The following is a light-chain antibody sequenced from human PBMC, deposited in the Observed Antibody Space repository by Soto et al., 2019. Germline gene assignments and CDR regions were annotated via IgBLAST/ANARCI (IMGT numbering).Light chain of an antibody. V-gene: IGKV1-27*01. CDR1: QDINNY. CDR3: QKYTSAPRT. Sequence: DIQMTQSPSSLSASVGDRVTITCRASQDINNYLAWYQVQPGKGPKLLIYAASTLQSGVPSRFSGSGSGTDFTRTISSLQPEDVATYFCQKYTSAPRTFGQGTRVEI. J-gene: IGKJ1*01. CDR2: AAS.